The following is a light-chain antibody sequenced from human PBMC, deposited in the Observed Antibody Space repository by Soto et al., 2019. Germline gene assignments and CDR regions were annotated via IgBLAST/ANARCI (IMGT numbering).Light chain of an antibody. CDR2: DVG. J-gene: IGLJ1*01. CDR3: SSYAGDNFYV. V-gene: IGLV2-8*01. Sequence: QSALTQPPSASGSPGQSVTISCTGTSSDVGGYNFVSWYQHLPGKAPKLIIYDVGERPSGVPDRFSGSKSGNTASLTVSGLQAEDEAAYYCSSYAGDNFYVFGPGTKLTVL. CDR1: SSDVGGYNF.